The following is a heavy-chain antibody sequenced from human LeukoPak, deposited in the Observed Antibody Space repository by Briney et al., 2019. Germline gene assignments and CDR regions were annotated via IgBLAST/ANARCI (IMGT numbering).Heavy chain of an antibody. V-gene: IGHV3-23*01. Sequence: GGSLRLSCAAAGFTFSSYAMNWVRQAPGKGLEWVSTVSGSGGSTYYADSVKGRFTISRDNSKNTLYLQMNSLKTEDTAVYYCTHYRGAADYFDAFDIWGQGTMVTVSS. J-gene: IGHJ3*02. CDR2: VSGSGGST. CDR1: GFTFSSYA. CDR3: THYRGAADYFDAFDI. D-gene: IGHD5-12*01.